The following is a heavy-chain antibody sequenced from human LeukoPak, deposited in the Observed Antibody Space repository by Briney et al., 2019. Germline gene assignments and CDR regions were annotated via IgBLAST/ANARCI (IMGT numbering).Heavy chain of an antibody. Sequence: GGSLRLSCAASGFTFSSYGMHWVRQAPGKGLEWVANIKQDGSEKYYVDSVKGRFTISRDNAKYSLYLQMNSLRAEDTAVYYCARDSPLYYDILTTAFDIWGQGTMVTVSS. J-gene: IGHJ3*02. CDR2: IKQDGSEK. V-gene: IGHV3-7*01. CDR3: ARDSPLYYDILTTAFDI. D-gene: IGHD3-9*01. CDR1: GFTFSSYG.